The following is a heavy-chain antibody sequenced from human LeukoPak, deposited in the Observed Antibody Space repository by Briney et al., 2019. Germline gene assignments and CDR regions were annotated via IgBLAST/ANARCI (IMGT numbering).Heavy chain of an antibody. CDR2: INHSGST. J-gene: IGHJ6*02. CDR3: ARDRGSSWYGSYYYYGMDV. Sequence: PSETLSLTCAVYGGSFSGYYWSWIRQPPGKGLEWIGEINHSGSTNYNPSLKSRVTISVDTSKNQFSLKLSSVTAADTAVYYCARDRGSSWYGSYYYYGMDVWGQGTTVTVSS. V-gene: IGHV4-34*01. CDR1: GGSFSGYY. D-gene: IGHD6-13*01.